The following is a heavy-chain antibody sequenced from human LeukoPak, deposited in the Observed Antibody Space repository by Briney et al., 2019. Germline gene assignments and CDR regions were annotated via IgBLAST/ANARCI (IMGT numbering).Heavy chain of an antibody. V-gene: IGHV4-34*01. Sequence: SGTLSLTCAVYGGSFSGYYWSWIRQPPGKGLEWIGEINHSGSTNYNPSLKSRVTISVDTSKNQFSLKLSSVTAADTAVYYCASLAYGDYAQGAGPFDYWGQGTLVTVSS. CDR2: INHSGST. CDR3: ASLAYGDYAQGAGPFDY. J-gene: IGHJ4*02. CDR1: GGSFSGYY. D-gene: IGHD4-17*01.